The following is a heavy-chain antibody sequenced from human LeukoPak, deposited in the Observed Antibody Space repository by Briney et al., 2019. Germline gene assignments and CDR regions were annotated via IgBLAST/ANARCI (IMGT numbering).Heavy chain of an antibody. CDR1: RGSISDYY. V-gene: IGHV4-4*07. CDR3: ARGGYYPVD. D-gene: IGHD3-3*01. J-gene: IGHJ4*02. CDR2: TYSSESI. Sequence: SETLSLTCTVSRGSISDYYWSSIRQPAGKGMEWIGRTYSSESINYNPSLNNRVTMSLDTSKNQFSLKLSSVTAADTALYYCARGGYYPVDWGQGTLVTVSS.